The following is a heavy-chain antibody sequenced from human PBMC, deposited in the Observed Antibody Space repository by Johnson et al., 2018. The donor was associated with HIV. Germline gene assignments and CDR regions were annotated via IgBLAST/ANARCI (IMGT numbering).Heavy chain of an antibody. D-gene: IGHD4-17*01. CDR1: GFTFSSYW. CDR3: ARPGGDYSAFDI. Sequence: QVQLVESGGGLVQPGGSLRLSCAASGFTFSSYWMHWVRQAPGKGLEWVAVISYDGSNKYYADSVKGRFTISRDNSKNTLYLQMNSLRAEDTAVYYCARPGGDYSAFDIWGQGTMVTVSS. V-gene: IGHV3-30-3*01. J-gene: IGHJ3*02. CDR2: ISYDGSNK.